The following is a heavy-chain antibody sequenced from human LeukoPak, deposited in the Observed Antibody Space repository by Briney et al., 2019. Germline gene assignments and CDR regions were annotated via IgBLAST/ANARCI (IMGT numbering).Heavy chain of an antibody. V-gene: IGHV4-59*08. Sequence: SETLSLTCTVSGGSISSYYWSWIRQPPGKGLEWIGYIYYSGSTNYNPSLKSRVTISVDTSKNQFSLKLSSVTAADTAVYYCARRNVDDFWSGYYRGGDFDYWGQGTLVTVSS. D-gene: IGHD3-3*01. CDR3: ARRNVDDFWSGYYRGGDFDY. CDR1: GGSISSYY. J-gene: IGHJ4*02. CDR2: IYYSGST.